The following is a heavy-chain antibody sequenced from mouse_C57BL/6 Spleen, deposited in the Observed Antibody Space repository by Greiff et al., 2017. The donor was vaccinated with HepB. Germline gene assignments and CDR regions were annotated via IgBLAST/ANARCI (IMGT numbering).Heavy chain of an antibody. CDR3: AIAYYSNYVGYFDV. D-gene: IGHD2-5*01. V-gene: IGHV1-58*01. CDR2: IYIGNGYT. Sequence: EVKLMESGAELVRPGSSVKMSCKTSGYTFTSYGINWVKPRPGQGLEWIGYIYIGNGYTEYNEKFKGKATLTSDTSSSTAYMQLSSLTSEDSAIYFCAIAYYSNYVGYFDVWGTGTTVTVSS. J-gene: IGHJ1*03. CDR1: GYTFTSYG.